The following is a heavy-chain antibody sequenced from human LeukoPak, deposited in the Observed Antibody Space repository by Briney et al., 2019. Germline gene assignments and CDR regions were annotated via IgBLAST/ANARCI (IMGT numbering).Heavy chain of an antibody. D-gene: IGHD3-22*01. Sequence: GGFLRLSCAASGFTFSSYSMNWVRQAPGKGLEWVSYISSSSSTIYYADSVKGRFTISRGNAENSLYLQMNSLRAEDTAFYYCAKDFSASSGYGSFDYWGQGIMVTVSS. V-gene: IGHV3-48*04. J-gene: IGHJ4*02. CDR2: ISSSSSTI. CDR3: AKDFSASSGYGSFDY. CDR1: GFTFSSYS.